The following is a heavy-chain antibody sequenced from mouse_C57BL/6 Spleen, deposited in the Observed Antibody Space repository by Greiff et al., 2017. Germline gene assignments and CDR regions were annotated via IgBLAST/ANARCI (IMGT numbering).Heavy chain of an antibody. V-gene: IGHV5-6*02. Sequence: EVKLVESGGDLVKPGGSLKLSCAASGFTFSSYGMSWVRQTPDQRLEWVATIISGGSYTYYPHSVKGRFTISGDNAKNTLYLQMSSLNSEDTAMFCGARHTGTVPFDYRGQGTTLTVSS. CDR3: ARHTGTVPFDY. CDR1: GFTFSSYG. J-gene: IGHJ2*01. CDR2: IISGGSYT. D-gene: IGHD4-1*01.